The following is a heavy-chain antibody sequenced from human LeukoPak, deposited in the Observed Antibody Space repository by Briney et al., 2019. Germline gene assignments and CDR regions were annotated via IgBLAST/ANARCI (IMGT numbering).Heavy chain of an antibody. CDR3: ASGEYSSSLDWFDP. J-gene: IGHJ5*02. Sequence: ASVKVSCKASGYTFTGYYMHWVRQAPGQGLEWMGWINPNSGGTNYAQKFQGRVTMTRDTSISTAYMELSSLRSEDTAVYYCASGEYSSSLDWFDPWGQGTLVTVSS. V-gene: IGHV1-2*02. CDR1: GYTFTGYY. CDR2: INPNSGGT. D-gene: IGHD6-6*01.